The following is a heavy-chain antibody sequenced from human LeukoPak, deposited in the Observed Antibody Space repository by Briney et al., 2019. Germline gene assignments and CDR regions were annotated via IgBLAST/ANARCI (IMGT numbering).Heavy chain of an antibody. J-gene: IGHJ5*02. CDR1: GGSISSSSFY. V-gene: IGHV4-39*01. Sequence: PSETLSLTCTVSGGSISSSSFYWGWIRQPPGKGLEWIGSIYYSGSTYYNPSLKSRVTIYVDTSKNQFSLKLSSVTVADTAVYYCAIGDYYDSGSPPRGWFDPWGQGTLVTVSS. CDR2: IYYSGST. D-gene: IGHD3-10*01. CDR3: AIGDYYDSGSPPRGWFDP.